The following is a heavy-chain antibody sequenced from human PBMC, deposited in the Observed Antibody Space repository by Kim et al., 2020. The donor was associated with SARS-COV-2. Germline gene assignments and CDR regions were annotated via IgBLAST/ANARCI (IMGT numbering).Heavy chain of an antibody. J-gene: IGHJ5*02. Sequence: SETLSLTCAVYGGSFSGYYWSWIRQPPGKGLEWIGEINHSGSTNYNPSLKSRVTISVDTSKNQFSLKLSSVTAADTAVYYCARGKRWFDPWGQGTLVTVSS. CDR1: GGSFSGYY. V-gene: IGHV4-34*01. CDR2: INHSGST. CDR3: ARGKRWFDP.